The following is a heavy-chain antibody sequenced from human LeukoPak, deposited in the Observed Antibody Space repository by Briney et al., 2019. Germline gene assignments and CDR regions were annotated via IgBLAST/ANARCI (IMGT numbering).Heavy chain of an antibody. V-gene: IGHV3-66*01. CDR2: IYTGGDT. CDR3: AKDARSFGGTYFDY. CDR1: GFTVSSNY. Sequence: GGSLRLSCAASGFTVSSNYMSWVRQAPGKGLEWVSGIYTGGDTYYADSVKDRFTISRDNSKNTLYLQMNSLRAEDTAIYYCAKDARSFGGTYFDYWGQGIQVTVSS. D-gene: IGHD4-23*01. J-gene: IGHJ4*02.